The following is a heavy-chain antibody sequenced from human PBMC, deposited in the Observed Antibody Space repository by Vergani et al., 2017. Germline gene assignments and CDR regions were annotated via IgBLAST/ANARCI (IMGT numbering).Heavy chain of an antibody. V-gene: IGHV1-69*12. Sequence: QVQLVQSGAEVKKPGSSVKVSCKASGGTFSSYAISWVRQAPGQGLEWMGGIIPIFGTANYAQKFQGRVTITADESTSTAYMELSSLRSEDTAVYYCAREKDIVVVPAGMGSAFDIWGQGTMVTVSS. D-gene: IGHD2-2*01. CDR3: AREKDIVVVPAGMGSAFDI. CDR1: GGTFSSYA. J-gene: IGHJ3*02. CDR2: IIPIFGTA.